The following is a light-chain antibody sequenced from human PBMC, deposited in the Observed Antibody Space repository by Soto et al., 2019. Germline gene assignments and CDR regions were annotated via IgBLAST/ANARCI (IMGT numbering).Light chain of an antibody. Sequence: VMTQSPATLSVSPGERTTLSCRASETVNKNLAWNQQQPGQAPRLLMFGASTRATGIPARFSGGGSGTEFTLTISSLQSEDFAVYYCQQYNKWPGTFGQGTKVEI. CDR1: ETVNKN. CDR2: GAS. CDR3: QQYNKWPGT. V-gene: IGKV3-15*01. J-gene: IGKJ1*01.